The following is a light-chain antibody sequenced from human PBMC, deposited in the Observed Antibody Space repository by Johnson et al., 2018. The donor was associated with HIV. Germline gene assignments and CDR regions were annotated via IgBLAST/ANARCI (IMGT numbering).Light chain of an antibody. Sequence: QSVLTQPPSVSAAPGQKVTISCSGSSSNIGNNYVSWYQQLPGTAPKLLIYVNNKRPSGIPDRFSVSKSGSSATLGITGLQTGDEADYYCGTWDSRLSALYVFGTGTKVTVL. CDR2: VNN. CDR3: GTWDSRLSALYV. J-gene: IGLJ1*01. CDR1: SSNIGNNY. V-gene: IGLV1-51*01.